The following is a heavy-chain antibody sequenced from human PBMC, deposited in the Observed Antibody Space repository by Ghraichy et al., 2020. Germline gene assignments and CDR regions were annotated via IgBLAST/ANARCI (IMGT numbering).Heavy chain of an antibody. J-gene: IGHJ4*02. Sequence: LETLSLTCAVSGVSIRSYYWSWIRQPAGKGLEWIGRIYTSGSTNYNPSLKSRATMSLDTSKNQFSLKLSSVTAADTAIYYCASTHYDFWSDSRGDIFDYWGQGTLVTVSS. V-gene: IGHV4-4*07. D-gene: IGHD3-3*01. CDR1: GVSIRSYY. CDR3: ASTHYDFWSDSRGDIFDY. CDR2: IYTSGST.